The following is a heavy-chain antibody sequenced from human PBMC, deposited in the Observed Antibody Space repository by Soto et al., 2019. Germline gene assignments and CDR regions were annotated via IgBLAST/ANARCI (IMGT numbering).Heavy chain of an antibody. Sequence: GGSLRLSCAASGFTFSSYAMSWVRQAPGKGLEWVSAISGSGGSTYYADSVKGRFTISRDNSKNTLYLQMNSLRAEDTAVYYCEGACSSTSCYVKDKNFDYWGQGTLVTVSS. J-gene: IGHJ4*02. CDR3: EGACSSTSCYVKDKNFDY. CDR1: GFTFSSYA. V-gene: IGHV3-23*01. D-gene: IGHD2-2*01. CDR2: ISGSGGST.